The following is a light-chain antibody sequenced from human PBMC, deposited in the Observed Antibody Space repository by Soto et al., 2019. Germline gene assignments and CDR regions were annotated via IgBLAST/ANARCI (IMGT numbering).Light chain of an antibody. Sequence: AVVTQEPSLTVSPGGTVTLTCGSSTGAVTSGHYPYWFQQKPGQAPRTLIYDTSNKHSWTPARFSGYLLGGKAALTLSGAQPEDEAEYFCLLSFNGPYVFGGGTKVTVL. CDR2: DTS. CDR1: TGAVTSGHY. J-gene: IGLJ1*01. V-gene: IGLV7-46*01. CDR3: LLSFNGPYV.